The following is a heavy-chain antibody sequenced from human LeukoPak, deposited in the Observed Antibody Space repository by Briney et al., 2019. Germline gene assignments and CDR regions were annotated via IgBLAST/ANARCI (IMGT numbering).Heavy chain of an antibody. D-gene: IGHD6-13*01. V-gene: IGHV3-7*05. Sequence: GGSLRLSCAASGVALSSYWMSWVRQGPGKGLEWVANIKQDGSEKHYVDSVRGRFTISRDNAKNSLYLQMNSLRAEDTAVYYCARGAAAATGDWFDPWGQGTLVTVSS. CDR1: GVALSSYW. J-gene: IGHJ5*02. CDR3: ARGAAAATGDWFDP. CDR2: IKQDGSEK.